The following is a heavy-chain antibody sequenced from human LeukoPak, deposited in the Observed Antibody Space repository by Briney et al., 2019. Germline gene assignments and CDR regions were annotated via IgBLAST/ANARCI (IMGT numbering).Heavy chain of an antibody. V-gene: IGHV1-69*13. CDR3: ARDRGDGYNYWFDP. CDR2: IIPIFGTA. CDR1: GGTFSSYA. D-gene: IGHD5-24*01. Sequence: ASVTVSCKASGGTFSSYAISWVRQAPGQGLEWMGGIIPIFGTANYAQKFQGRVTITADESTSTAYMELSSLRSDDTAVYYCARDRGDGYNYWFDPWGQGTLVTVSS. J-gene: IGHJ5*02.